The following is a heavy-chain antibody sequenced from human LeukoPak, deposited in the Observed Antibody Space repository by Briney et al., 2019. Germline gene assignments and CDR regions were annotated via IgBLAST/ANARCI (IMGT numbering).Heavy chain of an antibody. J-gene: IGHJ6*04. Sequence: GGSLRLSCAASEFTFSSYAMHWVRQAPGKGLEWVAVISYDGSNKYYADSVKGRFTISRDNSKNTLYLQMNSLRAEDTAVYYCATSPFAPGYSSSWYYYYGMDVWGKGTTVTVSS. CDR1: EFTFSSYA. CDR2: ISYDGSNK. V-gene: IGHV3-30*04. CDR3: ATSPFAPGYSSSWYYYYGMDV. D-gene: IGHD6-13*01.